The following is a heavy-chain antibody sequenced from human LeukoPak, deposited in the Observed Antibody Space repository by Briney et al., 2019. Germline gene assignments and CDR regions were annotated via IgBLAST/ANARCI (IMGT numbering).Heavy chain of an antibody. CDR2: IIPIFGTA. J-gene: IGHJ4*02. CDR1: GGTFSSYA. Sequence: SVKVSCKASGGTFSSYAISWVRQAPGQGLEWMGRIIPIFGTANYAQKFQGRVTITTDESKSQAYMELSSLRSEDTAVYYCASHPGVATIVYFDYWGQGTLVTVSS. CDR3: ASHPGVATIVYFDY. V-gene: IGHV1-69*05. D-gene: IGHD5-12*01.